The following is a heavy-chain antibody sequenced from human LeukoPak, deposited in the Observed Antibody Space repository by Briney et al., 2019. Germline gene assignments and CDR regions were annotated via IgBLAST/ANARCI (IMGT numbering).Heavy chain of an antibody. CDR2: IWYDGSNK. D-gene: IGHD2/OR15-2a*01. V-gene: IGHV3-33*01. Sequence: GGSLRLSCAASGFTFSSYGMHWVRQAPGKGLEWVAVIWYDGSNKYYADSVKGRFTISKDNAKDSLFLQMNSLRGEDTAVYYCARLQGAYTTYDYWGQGTLVTVSS. CDR1: GFTFSSYG. J-gene: IGHJ4*02. CDR3: ARLQGAYTTYDY.